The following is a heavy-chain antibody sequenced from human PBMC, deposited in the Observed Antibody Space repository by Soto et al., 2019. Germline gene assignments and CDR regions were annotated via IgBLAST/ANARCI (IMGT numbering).Heavy chain of an antibody. CDR1: GGSISSYY. J-gene: IGHJ3*02. Sequence: SETLSLTCTVSGGSISSYYWSWIRQPPGKGLEWIGYIYYSGSTNYNPSLKSRVTISVDTSKNQFSLKLSSVTAADTAVYYCASRPRVGATRGAFDIWGQGTMVTVSS. D-gene: IGHD1-26*01. CDR3: ASRPRVGATRGAFDI. V-gene: IGHV4-59*01. CDR2: IYYSGST.